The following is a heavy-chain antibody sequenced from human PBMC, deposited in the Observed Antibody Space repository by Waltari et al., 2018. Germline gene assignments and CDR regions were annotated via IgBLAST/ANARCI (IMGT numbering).Heavy chain of an antibody. CDR1: GGSISSSSYY. J-gene: IGHJ4*02. CDR3: ARLVQRGYFDY. V-gene: IGHV4-39*07. Sequence: QLQLQESGPGLVKPSETLSLTCTVSGGSISSSSYYWGWIRQPPGKGLEWIGCIYYSGSTYYNPSLKSRVTISVDTSKNQFSLKLSSVTAADTAVYYGARLVQRGYFDYWGQGTLVTVSS. CDR2: IYYSGST. D-gene: IGHD1-26*01.